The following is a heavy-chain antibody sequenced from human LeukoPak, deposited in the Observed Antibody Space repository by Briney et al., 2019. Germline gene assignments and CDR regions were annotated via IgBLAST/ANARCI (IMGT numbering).Heavy chain of an antibody. V-gene: IGHV4-34*01. J-gene: IGHJ4*02. D-gene: IGHD3-22*01. CDR1: GGSFSGYY. CDR2: INHSGST. CDR3: ANAYHYDSSGYYLPVDY. Sequence: SETLSLTCAVYGGSFSGYYWSWIRQPPGKGLEWIGEINHSGSTNYNPSLKSRVTISVDTSKNQFSLKLSSVTAADTAVYYCANAYHYDSSGYYLPVDYWGQGTLVTVSS.